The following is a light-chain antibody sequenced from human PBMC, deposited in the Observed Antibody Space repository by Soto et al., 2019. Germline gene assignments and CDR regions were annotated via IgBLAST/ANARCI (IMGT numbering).Light chain of an antibody. Sequence: EFLLTQSPGTLSLSPGEGATLFCRASQSVGSGYLAWYQQKPGQAPRLLIYGASSRATGIPDRFSGSGSGADFTLSINRLEPEDFAEYYCQQYVTSPHTFGRGTEVVIE. J-gene: IGKJ4*01. CDR3: QQYVTSPHT. V-gene: IGKV3-20*01. CDR2: GAS. CDR1: QSVGSGY.